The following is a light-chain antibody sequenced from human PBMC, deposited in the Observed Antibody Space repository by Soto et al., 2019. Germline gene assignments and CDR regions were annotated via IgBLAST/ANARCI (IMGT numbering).Light chain of an antibody. CDR2: GAS. J-gene: IGKJ4*01. V-gene: IGKV3D-15*01. CDR1: QSVSSN. CDR3: QQYHTWGH. Sequence: EIVMTQSPSTLSVYRGERATRSCGASQSVSSNLAWYQQKPGQAPRLLIYGASTRATGIPARFSGSGSGTEFTLRFCSLQSEDFAFYYCQQYHTWGHVAGGTNV.